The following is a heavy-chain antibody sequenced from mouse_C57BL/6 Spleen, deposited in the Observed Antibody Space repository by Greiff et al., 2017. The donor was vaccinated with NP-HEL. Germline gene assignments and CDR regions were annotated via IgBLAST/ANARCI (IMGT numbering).Heavy chain of an antibody. Sequence: DVQLVESGGGLVQPGGSLKLSCAASGFTFSDYGMHWVRQAPEKGLEWVAYISSGSSTIYYADTVKGRFTISRDNAKNTLFLQMTSLRSEDTAMYYCARPYGSSFYWYFDVWGTGTTVTVSS. CDR2: ISSGSSTI. CDR3: ARPYGSSFYWYFDV. D-gene: IGHD1-1*01. V-gene: IGHV5-17*01. J-gene: IGHJ1*03. CDR1: GFTFSDYG.